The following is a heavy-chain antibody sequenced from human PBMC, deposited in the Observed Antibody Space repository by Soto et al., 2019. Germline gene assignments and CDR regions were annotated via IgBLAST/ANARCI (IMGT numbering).Heavy chain of an antibody. Sequence: QVQLVQSGAEVKKPGASVKVSCKASGYTFTSYYMHWVRQAPGQGLEWMGIINPSGGSKGYAQKFPARVTMTRDTCTSTVYMELSSLRSEDTAVYYCARKPLGYCSITSCDAFDIWGQGTMVTVSS. CDR2: INPSGGSK. J-gene: IGHJ3*02. CDR3: ARKPLGYCSITSCDAFDI. V-gene: IGHV1-46*01. D-gene: IGHD2-2*01. CDR1: GYTFTSYY.